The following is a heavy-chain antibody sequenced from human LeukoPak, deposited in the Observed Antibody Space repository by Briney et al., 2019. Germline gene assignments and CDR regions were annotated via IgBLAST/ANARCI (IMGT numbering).Heavy chain of an antibody. CDR1: GYTFTGYY. CDR2: INPNSGGT. J-gene: IGHJ6*03. Sequence: ASVKVSCKASGYTFTGYYMHWVRQAPGQGPEWMGWINPNSGGTNYAQKFQGRVTMTRDTSISTAYMELSRLRSDDTAVYYCARGGSGYYLNYYYYMDVWGKGTTVTVSS. D-gene: IGHD3-22*01. CDR3: ARGGSGYYLNYYYYMDV. V-gene: IGHV1-2*02.